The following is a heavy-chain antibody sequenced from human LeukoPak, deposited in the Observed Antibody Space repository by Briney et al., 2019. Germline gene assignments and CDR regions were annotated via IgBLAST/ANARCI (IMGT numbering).Heavy chain of an antibody. D-gene: IGHD1-26*01. J-gene: IGHJ3*02. CDR1: GYTFTSYG. V-gene: IGHV1-18*01. CDR3: ARVGSASIIVGAYRVAFDI. CDR2: ISAYNGNT. Sequence: AASVKVSCKASGYTFTSYGISWVRQAPGQGLEWMGWISAYNGNTNYTQKLQGRVTMTTDTSTSTAYMELRSLRSDDTAVYYCARVGSASIIVGAYRVAFDIWGQGTMDTVSS.